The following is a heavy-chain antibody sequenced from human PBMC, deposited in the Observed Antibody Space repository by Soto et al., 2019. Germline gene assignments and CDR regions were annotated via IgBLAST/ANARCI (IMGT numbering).Heavy chain of an antibody. CDR1: GFTFSSYA. D-gene: IGHD6-19*01. J-gene: IGHJ4*02. Sequence: EVQLLEFGGGLVQPGGSLRLSCAPSGFTFSSYAMNWVRQAPGKGLEWVSAITGSGGTRYYADSVKGRFTISRDNSKNSRYLQMSSLRAEDTAIYYCAKGPLGAVAGTERYFDSWGQGPLVTVSS. V-gene: IGHV3-23*01. CDR2: ITGSGGTR. CDR3: AKGPLGAVAGTERYFDS.